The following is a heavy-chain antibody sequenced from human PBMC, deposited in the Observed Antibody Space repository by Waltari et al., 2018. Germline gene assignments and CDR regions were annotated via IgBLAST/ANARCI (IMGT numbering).Heavy chain of an antibody. Sequence: EVQPMESGGGLVRPGESLRLSCAASGFTVNKAWMSWVRQGPGKVLEWIGRIKSNSDGGTADYAAPVKGRCTISRDDSKNILFLQLNSLNTEDTAMYYCVMWNYAAFHYWGQGSLVTVSS. D-gene: IGHD3-16*01. V-gene: IGHV3-15*01. CDR3: VMWNYAAFHY. CDR2: IKSNSDGGTA. CDR1: GFTVNKAW. J-gene: IGHJ4*02.